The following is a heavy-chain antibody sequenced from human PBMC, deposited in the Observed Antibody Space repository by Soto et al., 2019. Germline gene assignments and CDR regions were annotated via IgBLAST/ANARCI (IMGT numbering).Heavy chain of an antibody. D-gene: IGHD3-9*01. CDR3: AKVVKYDVLTGYYKGPDYYGMDV. J-gene: IGHJ6*02. CDR1: GFTFSIYS. CDR2: ISGSGGST. V-gene: IGHV3-23*01. Sequence: QLLESGGGLVQPGGSLRLSCAASGFTFSIYSMNWVRQAPGKGLEWVSLISGSGGSTHYADSVEGRFTISRDNSKNTLDLEMDSLRSEDTAVYYCAKVVKYDVLTGYYKGPDYYGMDVWGQGTTVTVSS.